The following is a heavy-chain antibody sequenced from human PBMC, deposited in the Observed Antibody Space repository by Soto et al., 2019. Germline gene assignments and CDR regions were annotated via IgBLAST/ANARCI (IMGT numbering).Heavy chain of an antibody. J-gene: IGHJ6*02. D-gene: IGHD5-12*01. CDR3: ARQGGYDWREMVYYYGMDV. V-gene: IGHV1-18*01. CDR1: GYTFISYG. Sequence: QVQLVQSGAEVKKPGASVKVSCKASGYTFISYGISWVRQAPGQGLEWMGWISAYNGNTNYAQKLQGRVTMTTDTSTSTAYMELRSLRSDDTAVYYCARQGGYDWREMVYYYGMDVWGQGTTVTVSS. CDR2: ISAYNGNT.